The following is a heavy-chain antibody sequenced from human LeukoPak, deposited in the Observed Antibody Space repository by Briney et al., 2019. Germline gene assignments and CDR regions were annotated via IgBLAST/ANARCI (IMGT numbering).Heavy chain of an antibody. D-gene: IGHD3-3*01. J-gene: IGHJ3*02. V-gene: IGHV4-61*02. CDR3: ARDKLVYYDFWSGPDAFDI. Sequence: SETLSLTCTVSGGSISSGSYYWSWIRQPAGKGLEWIGRIYTSGSTNYNPSLKSRVTISVDTSKNQFSLKLSSVTAADTAVYYCARDKLVYYDFWSGPDAFDIWGQGTMVTVSS. CDR2: IYTSGST. CDR1: GGSISSGSYY.